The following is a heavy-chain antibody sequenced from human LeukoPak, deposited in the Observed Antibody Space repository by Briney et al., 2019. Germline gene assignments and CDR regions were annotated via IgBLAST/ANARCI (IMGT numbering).Heavy chain of an antibody. D-gene: IGHD1-26*01. CDR1: GLTFRSHA. Sequence: GSLRLSCAASGLTFRSHAMSWVRQAPGKGLEWIGEINHSGSTNYNPSLKSRVTISVDTSKNQFSLKLSSVTAADTAVYYCARPGGSYFRPGYYFDYWGQGTLVTVSS. J-gene: IGHJ4*02. CDR2: INHSGST. CDR3: ARPGGSYFRPGYYFDY. V-gene: IGHV4-34*01.